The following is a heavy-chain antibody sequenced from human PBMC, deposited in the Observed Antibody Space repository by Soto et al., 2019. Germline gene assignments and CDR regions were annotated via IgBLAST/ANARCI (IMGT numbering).Heavy chain of an antibody. CDR1: GGSISSSSYY. CDR3: ARNSSDTAMANAFDT. D-gene: IGHD5-18*01. CDR2: IYYSGST. V-gene: IGHV4-39*01. J-gene: IGHJ3*02. Sequence: PSETLSLTCTVSGGSISSSSYYWGWIRQPPGKGLEWIGSIYYSGSTYYNPSLKSRVTISVDTSKNQFSLKLSSVTAADTAVYYCARNSSDTAMANAFDTWGQGTMVTVSS.